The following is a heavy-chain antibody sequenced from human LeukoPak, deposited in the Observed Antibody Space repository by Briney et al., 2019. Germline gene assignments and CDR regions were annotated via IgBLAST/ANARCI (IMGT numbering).Heavy chain of an antibody. CDR1: GGSISSNSYY. V-gene: IGHV4-61*05. CDR3: ARAYSSGWYYFEY. Sequence: SETLSLTCTISGGSISSNSYYWGWIRQPPGKGLEWIGYIYSGSSDYNPSLKSRVTISVDTSKNQFSLNLSSVTATDTAVYYCARAYSSGWYYFEYWGQGTLVTVSS. J-gene: IGHJ4*02. CDR2: IYSGSS. D-gene: IGHD6-19*01.